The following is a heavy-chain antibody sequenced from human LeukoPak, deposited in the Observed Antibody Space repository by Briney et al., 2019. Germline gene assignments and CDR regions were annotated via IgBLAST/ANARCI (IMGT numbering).Heavy chain of an antibody. Sequence: SETLSLTCTVSGGSISSYYWSWIRQPPGKGLEWIGYIYYSGSTNYNPSLKSRVTISVDTSKHQFSLKLSSVTAADTAVYYCARAFYPGYYSYMAVWGKGTTVTVSS. CDR1: GGSISSYY. J-gene: IGHJ6*03. D-gene: IGHD3-3*02. CDR2: IYYSGST. CDR3: ARAFYPGYYSYMAV. V-gene: IGHV4-59*01.